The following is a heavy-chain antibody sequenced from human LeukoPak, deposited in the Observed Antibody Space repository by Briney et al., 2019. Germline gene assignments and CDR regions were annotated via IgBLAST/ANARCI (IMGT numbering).Heavy chain of an antibody. J-gene: IGHJ4*02. CDR1: GFTFSSYE. V-gene: IGHV3-48*03. D-gene: IGHD5-18*01. CDR3: AREQERDTAMVI. Sequence: GGSLRLSCAASGFTFSSYEMNWVRQAPGKGLEWVSYISSSGSTIYYADSVKGRFTISRDNAKNSLYLQMNSLRAEDTAVYYCAREQERDTAMVIWGQGTLVTVSS. CDR2: ISSSGSTI.